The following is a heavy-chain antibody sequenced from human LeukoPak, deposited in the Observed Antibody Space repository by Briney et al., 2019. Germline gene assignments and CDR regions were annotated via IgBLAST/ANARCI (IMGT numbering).Heavy chain of an antibody. CDR3: ARDQYSYAHAAH. CDR1: GFTVSSNY. D-gene: IGHD5-18*01. V-gene: IGHV3-66*01. J-gene: IGHJ4*02. CDR2: IYDGGNT. Sequence: GGSLGLSCGASGFTVSSNYMGWVRQAPGKGLEWVSGIYDGGNTYYGDSVKGRFIISRDNSKNTLYLQMSSLRAEDTAVYYCARDQYSYAHAAHWGQGTLVTVSS.